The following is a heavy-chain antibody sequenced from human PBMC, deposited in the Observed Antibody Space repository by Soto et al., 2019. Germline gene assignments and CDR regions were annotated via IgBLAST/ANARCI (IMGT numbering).Heavy chain of an antibody. J-gene: IGHJ6*02. V-gene: IGHV3-73*01. CDR2: IRSKANSYAT. CDR3: TSTTGYSSVYYYYGMDV. D-gene: IGHD6-25*01. CDR1: GFTFSGSA. Sequence: GGSLRLSCAASGFTFSGSAMHWVRQASGKGLEWVGRIRSKANSYATAYAASVKGRFTISRDDSKNTAYLQMNSLKTEDTAVYYCTSTTGYSSVYYYYGMDVWGQGTTVTVSS.